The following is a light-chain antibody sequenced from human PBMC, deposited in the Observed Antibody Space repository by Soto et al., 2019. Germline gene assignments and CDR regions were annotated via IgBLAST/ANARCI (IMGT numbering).Light chain of an antibody. Sequence: QCALTQPASVSGSPGQSVTISCTGTSSDVGSYNRVSWYQQPPGTAPKLMIYEVSNRPSGVPDRFSGSKSGNTASLTISGLQAEDEADYYCSSYTSSSTYVFGTGTKVTVL. V-gene: IGLV2-18*02. CDR1: SSDVGSYNR. CDR2: EVS. J-gene: IGLJ1*01. CDR3: SSYTSSSTYV.